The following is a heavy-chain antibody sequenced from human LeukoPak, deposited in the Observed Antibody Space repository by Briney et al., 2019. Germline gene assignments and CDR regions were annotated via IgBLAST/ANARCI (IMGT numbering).Heavy chain of an antibody. D-gene: IGHD1-1*01. J-gene: IGHJ6*03. CDR2: ISAYNGNT. CDR3: SRSTGPTYCYYFYMDV. Sequence: GASVKVSCKASVYTYTSSGIICTTQAPGQGLEWMGWISAYNGNTNYAQKLQGRVTMTTDTSTSTAYMELRSPRSDDTAVYYCSRSTGPTYCYYFYMDVWGKGTTVTVSS. CDR1: VYTYTSSG. V-gene: IGHV1-18*01.